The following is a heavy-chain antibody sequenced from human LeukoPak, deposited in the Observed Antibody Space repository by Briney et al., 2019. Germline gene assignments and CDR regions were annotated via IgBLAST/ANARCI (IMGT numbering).Heavy chain of an antibody. CDR2: ISSSGSTI. CDR1: GFTFSSYE. Sequence: GGSLRLSCAASGFTFSSYEMNWVRQAPGKGLEWVSYISSSGSTIYYADSVKGRFTISRDNAKNPLYLQMNSLRAEDTAVYYCARGRYFDWLLNFDYWGQGTLVTVSS. CDR3: ARGRYFDWLLNFDY. J-gene: IGHJ4*02. V-gene: IGHV3-48*03. D-gene: IGHD3-9*01.